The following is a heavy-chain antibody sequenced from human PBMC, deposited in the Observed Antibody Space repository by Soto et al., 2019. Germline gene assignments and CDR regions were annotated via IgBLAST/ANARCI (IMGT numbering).Heavy chain of an antibody. CDR1: GYTFTSYG. V-gene: IGHV1-18*01. CDR2: ISAYNGNT. CDR3: ARDRDYDFWSGSPYYYGMDV. J-gene: IGHJ6*02. D-gene: IGHD3-3*01. Sequence: QVQLVQSGAEVKKPGASVKVSCKASGYTFTSYGISWVRQAPGQGLEWMGWISAYNGNTNYAQKLQGRVTMTTDTTTRTAYMELRSLRSDDTAVYYCARDRDYDFWSGSPYYYGMDVWGQGTTVTVSS.